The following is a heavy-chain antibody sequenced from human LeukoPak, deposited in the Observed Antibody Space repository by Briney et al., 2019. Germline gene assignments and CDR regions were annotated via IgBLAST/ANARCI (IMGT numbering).Heavy chain of an antibody. CDR2: ISPNNGRA. D-gene: IGHD3-22*01. J-gene: IGHJ4*02. Sequence: ASVKVSCKASGYTFTSYGITWVRQAPGQGLEWMEWISPNNGRAKYAQNLQGRVTMTTDTSTSTAYMELRSLRSDGTAIYYCARAGYFDSSGYLAYWGQGTQVTVSS. V-gene: IGHV1-18*01. CDR1: GYTFTSYG. CDR3: ARAGYFDSSGYLAY.